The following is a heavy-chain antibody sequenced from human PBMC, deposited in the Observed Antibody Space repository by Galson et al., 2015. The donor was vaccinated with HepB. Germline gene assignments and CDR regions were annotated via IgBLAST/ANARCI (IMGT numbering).Heavy chain of an antibody. CDR2: ISYDGSNK. CDR3: AIMGDIVVVPSGDY. J-gene: IGHJ4*02. D-gene: IGHD2-2*01. Sequence: SLRLSCAASGFTFSSYALHWVRQAPGKGLEWVAVISYDGSNKYYADSVKGRFTISRDNSKNTLYLQMNSLRAEDTAVYYCAIMGDIVVVPSGDYWGQGTLVTVSS. CDR1: GFTFSSYA. V-gene: IGHV3-30-3*01.